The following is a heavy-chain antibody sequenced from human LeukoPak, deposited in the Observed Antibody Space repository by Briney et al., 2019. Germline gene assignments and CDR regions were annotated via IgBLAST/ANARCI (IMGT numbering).Heavy chain of an antibody. V-gene: IGHV3-23*01. CDR3: AKKVGPRGPSFDY. CDR2: ISARGDKT. D-gene: IGHD3-10*01. CDR1: ELSISNYG. J-gene: IGHJ4*02. Sequence: PGGSLRLSCAASELSISNYGMSWVRQPPGKGLQWVSFISARGDKTYYADSVKGRFTISRDNSKNTLYLQMDSLRAEDTAVYYCAKKVGPRGPSFDYWGLGTLVSVFS.